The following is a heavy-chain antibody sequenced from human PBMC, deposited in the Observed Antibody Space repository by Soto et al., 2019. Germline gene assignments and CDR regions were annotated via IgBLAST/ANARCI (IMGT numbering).Heavy chain of an antibody. Sequence: SETLSLTCAVYGGSFSGYYWSWIRQPPGKGLEWIGEINHSGSTNYNPSLKSRVTISVDTSKNQFSLKLSSVTAADTAVYYCARGSPPPWYYYGSGSYYHLFDYWGQGTLVTVSS. CDR2: INHSGST. J-gene: IGHJ4*02. CDR1: GGSFSGYY. CDR3: ARGSPPPWYYYGSGSYYHLFDY. D-gene: IGHD3-10*01. V-gene: IGHV4-34*01.